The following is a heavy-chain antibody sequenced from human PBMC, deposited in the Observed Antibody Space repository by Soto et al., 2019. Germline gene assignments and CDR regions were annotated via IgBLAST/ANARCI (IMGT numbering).Heavy chain of an antibody. V-gene: IGHV4-39*01. D-gene: IGHD6-13*01. CDR2: MYYSGST. J-gene: IGHJ4*02. Sequence: QLQLQESGPGLVKPSETLSLTCTVSGGSISSSPYYWGWIRQPPGKGLEWIGSMYYSGSTYYNPSLKSRVTISVDTSKNQFSLKVTSVTAADTAVYYCEGGSSHYWGQGTLVTVSS. CDR3: EGGSSHY. CDR1: GGSISSSPYY.